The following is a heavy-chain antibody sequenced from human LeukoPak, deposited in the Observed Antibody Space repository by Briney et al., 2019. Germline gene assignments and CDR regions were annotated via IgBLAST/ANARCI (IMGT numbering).Heavy chain of an antibody. V-gene: IGHV4-59*08. Sequence: SETLSLTCTVSGGSISSYYWSWIRQPPGKGLEWIGYIYYSGSTNYNPSLKSRVTISVDTSKNQFSLKLSSVTAADTAVYYCARHKIVDPFWSGYYYFDYWGQGTLVTVSS. CDR3: ARHKIVDPFWSGYYYFDY. D-gene: IGHD3-3*01. J-gene: IGHJ4*02. CDR2: IYYSGST. CDR1: GGSISSYY.